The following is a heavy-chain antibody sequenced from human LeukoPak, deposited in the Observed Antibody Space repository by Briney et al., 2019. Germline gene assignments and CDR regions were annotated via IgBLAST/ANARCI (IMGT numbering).Heavy chain of an antibody. CDR1: GFTFSNYA. CDR3: AKNYYGSGSYYKGFDY. Sequence: GGSLRLSCAASGFTFSNYAMSWVRQAPGKGLEWVSAISGSGGSTYYADSVKGRFTISRDNSKNTLYLQMNSLRAEDTAVYYCAKNYYGSGSYYKGFDYWGQGTLVTVPS. V-gene: IGHV3-23*01. J-gene: IGHJ4*02. D-gene: IGHD3-10*01. CDR2: ISGSGGST.